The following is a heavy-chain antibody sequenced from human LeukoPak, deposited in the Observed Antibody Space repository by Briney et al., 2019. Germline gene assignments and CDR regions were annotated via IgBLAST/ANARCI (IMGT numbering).Heavy chain of an antibody. CDR3: ARIYRSGSYSGYYYYYGMDV. J-gene: IGHJ6*02. CDR1: GFTFSSYA. CDR2: ISYDGSNI. V-gene: IGHV3-30-3*01. Sequence: GGSLRLSCAASGFTFSSYAMHWVRQAPGKGLEWVAVISYDGSNIYYADSVKGRFTISRDNSKNTLDLQMNSLRDEDTGVYYCARIYRSGSYSGYYYYYGMDVWGQGTTVTVSS. D-gene: IGHD1-26*01.